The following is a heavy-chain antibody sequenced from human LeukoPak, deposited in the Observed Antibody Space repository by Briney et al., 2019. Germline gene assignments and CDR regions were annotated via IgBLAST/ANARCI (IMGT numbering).Heavy chain of an antibody. CDR1: GFSLSGYW. J-gene: IGHJ4*02. D-gene: IGHD3-3*01. Sequence: GGSLRLSCVASGFSLSGYWMYWVRQAPGKGLMYISRNNGDGSTTNYADSVKGRFTISRDNSKNTLYLQMNSLRAEDTAVYYCAKDLRFLEWLLEGDYWGQGTLVTVSS. V-gene: IGHV3-74*01. CDR2: NNGDGSTT. CDR3: AKDLRFLEWLLEGDY.